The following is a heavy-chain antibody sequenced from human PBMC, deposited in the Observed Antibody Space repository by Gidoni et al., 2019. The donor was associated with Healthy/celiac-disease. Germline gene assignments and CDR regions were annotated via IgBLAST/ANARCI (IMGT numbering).Heavy chain of an antibody. V-gene: IGHV3-73*01. J-gene: IGHJ6*02. D-gene: IGHD2-21*02. Sequence: AASVKGRFTISRDDSKNTAYLQMNSLKTEDTAVYYCYVYCGGDCYTNYYYYYGMDVWGQGTTVTVSS. CDR3: YVYCGGDCYTNYYYYYGMDV.